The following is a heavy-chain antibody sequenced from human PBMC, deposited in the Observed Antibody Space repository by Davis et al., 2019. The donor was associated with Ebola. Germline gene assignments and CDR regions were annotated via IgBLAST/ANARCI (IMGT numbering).Heavy chain of an antibody. CDR3: VRDVTI. V-gene: IGHV3-21*01. Sequence: PGGSLRLTCAASGFTVSSYSKNWVRQAPGRGLEWLSSITSSSSYIYYADSVRGRFTISRDNAKNSLYLQMNSLRADDTAVYYCVRDVTIWGQGTMVTVSS. CDR2: ITSSSSYI. CDR1: GFTVSSYS. J-gene: IGHJ3*02. D-gene: IGHD2/OR15-2a*01.